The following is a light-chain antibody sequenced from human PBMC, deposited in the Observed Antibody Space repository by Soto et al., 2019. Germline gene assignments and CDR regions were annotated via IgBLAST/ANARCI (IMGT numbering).Light chain of an antibody. CDR3: QQYNNWPPWT. Sequence: EIVMTQSPATLSVSPGERATLSCRASQRVSSNLAWYQQKPGQAPRLLIYGASTRATGIPARFSGSGSETEFTLTISSLQSEDFAVYYCQQYNNWPPWTFGQGTKVGIK. J-gene: IGKJ1*01. V-gene: IGKV3-15*01. CDR1: QRVSSN. CDR2: GAS.